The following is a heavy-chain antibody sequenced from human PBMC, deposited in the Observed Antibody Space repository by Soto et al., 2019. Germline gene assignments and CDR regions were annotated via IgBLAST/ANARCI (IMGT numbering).Heavy chain of an antibody. CDR3: ARGLYYYDSSGYYGY. CDR1: GGSFSGYY. J-gene: IGHJ4*02. V-gene: IGHV4-34*01. Sequence: SETLSLTCAVYGGSFSGYYWSWIRQPPGKGLEWIGEINHSGSTNYNPSLKSRVTISVDTSKNQFSLKLSSVTAADTAVYYCARGLYYYDSSGYYGYWGQGTLVTVSS. D-gene: IGHD3-22*01. CDR2: INHSGST.